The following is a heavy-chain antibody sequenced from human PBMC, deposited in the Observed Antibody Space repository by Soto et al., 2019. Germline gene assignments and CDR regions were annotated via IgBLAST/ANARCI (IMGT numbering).Heavy chain of an antibody. J-gene: IGHJ4*02. V-gene: IGHV3-23*01. Sequence: PGGCLRLSVAAAECTFISGAMSWVRQAPGKGLEWVSAISGSGGSTYYADSVKGRFTISRDNSKNTLYLQMNRLRAEDTAVYYCAQHLSSSWYDYFDSWGQGTLATVSS. CDR1: ECTFISGA. CDR3: AQHLSSSWYDYFDS. CDR2: ISGSGGST. D-gene: IGHD6-13*01.